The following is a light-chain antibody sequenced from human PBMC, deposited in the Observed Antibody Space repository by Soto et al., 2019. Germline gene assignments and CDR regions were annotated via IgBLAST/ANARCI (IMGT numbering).Light chain of an antibody. J-gene: IGKJ2*01. Sequence: SVLTQSPGTLSLSPGEGATLSCRSSQSVIRDYLAWYQKKPGQAPRLLIYGASSRATGVPDRFSGSGSGTDFALTISRLELEDFEVYYCHKYDTAPYNFGQGTKLEI. CDR1: QSVIRDY. V-gene: IGKV3-20*01. CDR3: HKYDTAPYN. CDR2: GAS.